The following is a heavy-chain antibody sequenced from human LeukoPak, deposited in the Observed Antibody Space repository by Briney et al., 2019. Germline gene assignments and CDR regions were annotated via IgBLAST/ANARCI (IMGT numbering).Heavy chain of an antibody. CDR3: AGNEWALHFDY. CDR2: IYYSGST. CDR1: GGSISSYY. V-gene: IGHV4-59*01. D-gene: IGHD1-26*01. J-gene: IGHJ4*02. Sequence: SETLSLTCTVSGGSISSYYWSWIRQPPGKGLEWIGYIYYSGSTNYNPSLKSRVTISVDTSKNQFSLKLSSVTAADTAVYYCAGNEWALHFDYWGQGTLVTVSS.